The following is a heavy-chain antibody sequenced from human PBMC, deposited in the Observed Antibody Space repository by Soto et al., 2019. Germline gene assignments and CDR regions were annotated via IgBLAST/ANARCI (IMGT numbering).Heavy chain of an antibody. Sequence: EVQLLESGGGLVQPGGSLRLSCAASGLTFSSFAMNWVRQAPGKGLEWVSAISGSSGHTYYADSVKGRFIISRDNSKNTLYLQMDSLSADDTAVYYCARGPSEYIWGSYLRYCDSWGQGSLVTVSS. J-gene: IGHJ4*02. D-gene: IGHD3-16*02. V-gene: IGHV3-23*01. CDR3: ARGPSEYIWGSYLRYCDS. CDR2: ISGSSGHT. CDR1: GLTFSSFA.